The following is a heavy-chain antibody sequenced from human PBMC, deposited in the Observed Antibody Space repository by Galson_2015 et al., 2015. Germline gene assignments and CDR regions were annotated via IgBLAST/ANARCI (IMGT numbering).Heavy chain of an antibody. CDR2: ISSSGSTI. J-gene: IGHJ6*03. CDR3: ATLPLDLPTYYSYYMDV. CDR1: GFTFSDHY. D-gene: IGHD3/OR15-3a*01. Sequence: SLRLSCAVSGFTFSDHYMTWIRQAPGKGLEWVSYISSSGSTIYYTDSVKGRFTISRDNAKDSLYLQMNSLRAEDTAVYYCATLPLDLPTYYSYYMDVWGKGTTVTVSS. V-gene: IGHV3-11*01.